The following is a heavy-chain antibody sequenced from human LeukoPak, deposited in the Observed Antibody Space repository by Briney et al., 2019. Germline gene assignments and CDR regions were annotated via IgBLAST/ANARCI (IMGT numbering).Heavy chain of an antibody. Sequence: GGSLRLSCAASGFTFSSYSMNWVRQAPGKGLEWVSSISSSSSYIYYADSVKGRFTISRDNAKNSLYLQMSSLRAEDTAVYYCARDRTYYYDGSGYYNPLEYYYGMDVWGQGTTVTVSS. D-gene: IGHD3-22*01. CDR2: ISSSSSYI. J-gene: IGHJ6*02. V-gene: IGHV3-21*01. CDR3: ARDRTYYYDGSGYYNPLEYYYGMDV. CDR1: GFTFSSYS.